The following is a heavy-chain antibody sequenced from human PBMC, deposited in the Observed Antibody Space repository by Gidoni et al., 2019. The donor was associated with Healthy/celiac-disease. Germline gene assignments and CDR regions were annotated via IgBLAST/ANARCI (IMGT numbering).Heavy chain of an antibody. Sequence: EVQLLESGGGLVQPGGSLRHSGVASVITYSTDAMRWVLQAPGKVLEWVSGIRGSGGTTYYADSVKGRFPISRDNSKNALYLQMNSLRAEPTPVYYCAKVLGAYDSGTYYYYGMDVWGQGTTVTVS. CDR2: IRGSGGTT. V-gene: IGHV3-23*01. D-gene: IGHD3-10*01. CDR1: VITYSTDA. CDR3: AKVLGAYDSGTYYYYGMDV. J-gene: IGHJ6*02.